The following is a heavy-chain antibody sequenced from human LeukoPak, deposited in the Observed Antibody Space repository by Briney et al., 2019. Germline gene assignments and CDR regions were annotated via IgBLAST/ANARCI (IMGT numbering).Heavy chain of an antibody. D-gene: IGHD6-13*01. V-gene: IGHV1-69*10. Sequence: SVKVSCNASAGTFSSYSISWVRQAPGPGLEWMGGITPILGIANYAQKFQGRVTITADKSTSTAYMELSSLRSEDTAVYYCARDLRQLVRQAWFDPWGQGTLVTVSS. CDR3: ARDLRQLVRQAWFDP. J-gene: IGHJ5*02. CDR2: ITPILGIA. CDR1: AGTFSSYS.